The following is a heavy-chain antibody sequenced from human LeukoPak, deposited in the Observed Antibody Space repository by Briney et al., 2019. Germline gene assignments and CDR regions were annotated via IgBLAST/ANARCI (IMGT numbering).Heavy chain of an antibody. Sequence: ASVKVSCKASGGTFSSYAISWVRQAPGQGLEWMGIINPSGGSTSYAQKFQGRVTMTRDTSTSTVYMELSSLRSEDTAVYYCARDYRIAAAGIDYWGQGTLVTVSS. CDR2: INPSGGST. J-gene: IGHJ4*02. CDR3: ARDYRIAAAGIDY. V-gene: IGHV1-46*03. D-gene: IGHD6-13*01. CDR1: GGTFSSYA.